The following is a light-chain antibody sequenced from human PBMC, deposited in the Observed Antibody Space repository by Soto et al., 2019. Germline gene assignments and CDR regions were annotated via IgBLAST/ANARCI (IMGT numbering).Light chain of an antibody. CDR3: SSYTTSYFYV. Sequence: LTQPASVSGSPGQSITISCTGSGRDIGAYDYVSWYQQHPGKAPKLLIYGVKNRPSGVSYRFSASKSAFTASLTVSGLQAEDEAHYYCSSYTTSYFYVFGPGTKVTVL. V-gene: IGLV2-14*01. CDR1: GRDIGAYDY. CDR2: GVK. J-gene: IGLJ1*01.